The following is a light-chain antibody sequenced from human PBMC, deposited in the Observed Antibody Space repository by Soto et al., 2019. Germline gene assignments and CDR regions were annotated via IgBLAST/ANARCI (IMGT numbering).Light chain of an antibody. CDR3: SSYTNINTRACV. J-gene: IGLJ1*01. V-gene: IGLV2-14*01. Sequence: QSALTQPASVSGSPGQSITIACTGTNRDVGSYNLVSWYQQRPGEAPKLIISEVRNRPSGVSNRFSGSKSGNTASLTISGLQAEDEAEYYCSSYTNINTRACVFGTGTKVTVL. CDR1: NRDVGSYNL. CDR2: EVR.